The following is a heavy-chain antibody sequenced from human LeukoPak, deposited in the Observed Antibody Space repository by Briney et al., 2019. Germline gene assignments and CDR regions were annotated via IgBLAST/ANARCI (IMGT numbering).Heavy chain of an antibody. CDR1: GLLFGDYG. Sequence: GSLRLSCTASGLLFGDYGMTWVRQAPGKGLEWVGFTRSKPYGGTADYAESVKGRFTISRDDSRTIAYLDMNGLKTEDSAVYHCTVQVIPSDKWFDPWGLGTPVSVSS. CDR2: TRSKPYGGTA. J-gene: IGHJ5*02. CDR3: TVQVIPSDKWFDP. V-gene: IGHV3-49*04. D-gene: IGHD2-21*01.